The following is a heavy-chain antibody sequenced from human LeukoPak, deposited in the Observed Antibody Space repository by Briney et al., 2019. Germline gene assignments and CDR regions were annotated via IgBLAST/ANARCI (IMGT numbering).Heavy chain of an antibody. Sequence: ASVKVSCKASGYTFTSYYMHWVRQAPGQGLEWMGIINPSGGSTSYAQKFQGRVTMTRDTSTSTVYMELSSLRSEDTAVYYCARDGADIVVVPAAREALDYWGQGTLVTVSS. CDR2: INPSGGST. D-gene: IGHD2-2*01. J-gene: IGHJ4*02. CDR1: GYTFTSYY. V-gene: IGHV1-46*01. CDR3: ARDGADIVVVPAAREALDY.